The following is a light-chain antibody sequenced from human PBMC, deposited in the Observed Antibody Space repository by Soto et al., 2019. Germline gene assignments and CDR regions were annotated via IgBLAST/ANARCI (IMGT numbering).Light chain of an antibody. CDR1: QSLGQSDGIAY. V-gene: IGKV2-30*02. Sequence: GLTQSPLSLSFTLGQPASISFSAKQSLGQSDGIAYLSWFQQRPGRSPRRLIYKVSNRDSGVPARFSGSGSGTDFALKISRVEAEDDGVYYCMQGTHWPITFGQGTRLEIK. CDR2: KVS. CDR3: MQGTHWPIT. J-gene: IGKJ5*01.